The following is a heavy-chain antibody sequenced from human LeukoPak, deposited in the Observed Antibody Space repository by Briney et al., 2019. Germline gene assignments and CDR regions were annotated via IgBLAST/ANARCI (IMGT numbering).Heavy chain of an antibody. CDR1: GGSISSGDYF. D-gene: IGHD6-19*01. Sequence: SQTLSLTCNVSGGSISSGDYFWSWIRQPPGKSLEWIGYIYYSGISYYIPSLRSRFTISVDTSENQFSLKLSSVTATDTAVYYCARAEVTAGTKYFDLWGRGTLVTVSS. CDR3: ARAEVTAGTKYFDL. J-gene: IGHJ2*01. V-gene: IGHV4-30-4*01. CDR2: IYYSGIS.